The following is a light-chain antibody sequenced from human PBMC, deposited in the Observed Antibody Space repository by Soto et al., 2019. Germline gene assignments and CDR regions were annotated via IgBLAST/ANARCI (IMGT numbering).Light chain of an antibody. CDR3: SSYTGSSTYV. CDR2: EVT. J-gene: IGLJ1*01. V-gene: IGLV2-14*01. Sequence: QSALTQPASVSGSPGQSITISCTGSSSDLGAFKYVSWYQQHPGKAPQLMIYEVTNRPSGVSLRFSGSKSGNTASLTISGLQAEDEADYYCSSYTGSSTYVFGTGTKVTGL. CDR1: SSDLGAFKY.